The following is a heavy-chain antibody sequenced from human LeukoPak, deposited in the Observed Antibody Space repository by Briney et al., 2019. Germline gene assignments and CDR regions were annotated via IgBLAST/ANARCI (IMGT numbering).Heavy chain of an antibody. CDR3: ARGRGYSYGYYYYYYGMDV. Sequence: SVKVSCKASGGTFSSYAISWVRQAPGQGLEWMGGIIPILGTANYAQKFQGRVTITADESTSTAYMELSSLRSEDTAVYYCARGRGYSYGYYYYYYGMDVWGQGTTVTVSS. D-gene: IGHD5-18*01. V-gene: IGHV1-69*13. J-gene: IGHJ6*02. CDR2: IIPILGTA. CDR1: GGTFSSYA.